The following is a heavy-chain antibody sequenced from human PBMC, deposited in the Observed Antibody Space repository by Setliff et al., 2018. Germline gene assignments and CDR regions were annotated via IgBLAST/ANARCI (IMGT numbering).Heavy chain of an antibody. CDR2: INPDATTT. CDR1: GFTFSCHW. J-gene: IGHJ4*02. Sequence: RLSCAASGFTFSCHWMHWVRQVPGKGLAWVSQINPDATTTYYADSVKGRFTISRDNAKTTLYLQMNSLRVEDTAVYFCARDPRDGSSSPMADNWGQGTLVTVSS. V-gene: IGHV3-74*01. D-gene: IGHD3-10*01. CDR3: ARDPRDGSSSPMADN.